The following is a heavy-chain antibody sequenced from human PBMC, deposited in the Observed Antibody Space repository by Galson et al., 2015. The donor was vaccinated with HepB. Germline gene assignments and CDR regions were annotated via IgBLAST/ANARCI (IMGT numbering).Heavy chain of an antibody. V-gene: IGHV3-7*03. D-gene: IGHD6-19*01. CDR1: GSRFDSHF. CDR2: INQGGGAN. Sequence: SLRLSCAASGSRFDSHFMAWVRQTPVKGLEWVADINQGGGANFYLDSVKGRFTISRDNAKNSVYLQMSSLTAEDTAVYYCTRLQSYAFDLWGQGTKVTVSS. J-gene: IGHJ3*01. CDR3: TRLQSYAFDL.